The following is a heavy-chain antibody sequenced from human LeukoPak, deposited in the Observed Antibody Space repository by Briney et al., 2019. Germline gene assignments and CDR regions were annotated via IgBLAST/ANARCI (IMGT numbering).Heavy chain of an antibody. CDR3: ARYGNALGY. D-gene: IGHD4-23*01. CDR1: GYSLSDLS. V-gene: IGHV1-3*01. Sequence: GASVKVSCRVSGYSLSDLSIHRVRHVGGKGLEWMGWINAGNGNTKYSQKFQGRVTITRDTSASTAYMELSSLRSEDTAVYYCARYGNALGYWGQGTLVTVSS. CDR2: INAGNGNT. J-gene: IGHJ4*02.